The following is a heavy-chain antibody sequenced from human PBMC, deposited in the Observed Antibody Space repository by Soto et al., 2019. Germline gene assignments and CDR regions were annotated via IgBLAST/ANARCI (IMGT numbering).Heavy chain of an antibody. D-gene: IGHD6-13*01. CDR2: INHSGST. CDR3: ARGSSARDY. J-gene: IGHJ4*02. CDR1: GGSISSGGYY. Sequence: SETLSLTCTVSGGSISSGGYYWSWIRQHPGKGLEWIGEINHSGSTNYNPSLKSRVTISVDTSKNQFSLKLSSVTAADTAVYYCARGSSARDYWGQGTLVTVSS. V-gene: IGHV4-31*03.